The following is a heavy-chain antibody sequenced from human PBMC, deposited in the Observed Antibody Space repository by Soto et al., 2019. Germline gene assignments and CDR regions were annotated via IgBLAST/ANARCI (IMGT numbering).Heavy chain of an antibody. CDR3: ARDWWGSDIVLPNYYGMDV. V-gene: IGHV6-1*01. D-gene: IGHD2-8*01. CDR1: GDSVSSNSAA. J-gene: IGHJ6*02. Sequence: SQTLSLTCAISGDSVSSNSAAWNWIRQSPSRGLEWLGRTYYRSKWYNDYAVSVKSRITINPDTSKNQFSLQLNSVTPEDTAVYYCARDWWGSDIVLPNYYGMDVWGQGTTVTVSS. CDR2: TYYRSKWYN.